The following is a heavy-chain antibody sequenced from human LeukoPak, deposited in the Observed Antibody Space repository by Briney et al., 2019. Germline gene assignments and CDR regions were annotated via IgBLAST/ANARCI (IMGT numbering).Heavy chain of an antibody. D-gene: IGHD6-6*01. J-gene: IGHJ5*02. Sequence: GGSLRLSCAASGFTFSSYGMHWVRQAPGKGLEWVAFIRYDGSNKYYADSVKGRFTISRDTSKNTLYLQMNSLRAEDTAVYYCAKGHSSSYNWFDPWGQGTLVTVSS. V-gene: IGHV3-30*02. CDR3: AKGHSSSYNWFDP. CDR2: IRYDGSNK. CDR1: GFTFSSYG.